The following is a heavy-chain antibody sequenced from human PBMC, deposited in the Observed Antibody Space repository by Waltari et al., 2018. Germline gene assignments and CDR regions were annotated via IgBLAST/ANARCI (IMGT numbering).Heavy chain of an antibody. D-gene: IGHD5-12*01. J-gene: IGHJ4*02. CDR1: GGTFSSYA. CDR3: AGNGYNSFDY. CDR2: FSPIVGTA. Sequence: QVQLVQSGAEVKKPGSSVKVSCKASGGTFSSYAIRWVRQAPGQGLEWMVGFSPIVGTANYAQKFQGRVTITADESTSTAYMELSSLRAEDTAVYYCAGNGYNSFDYWGQGTLVTVSS. V-gene: IGHV1-69*01.